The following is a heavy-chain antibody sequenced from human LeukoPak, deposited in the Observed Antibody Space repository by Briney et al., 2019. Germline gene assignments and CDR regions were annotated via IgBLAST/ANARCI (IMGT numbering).Heavy chain of an antibody. CDR1: GGSIINYY. J-gene: IGHJ6*03. CDR3: ARVAKHFRGGLSFYFMDV. V-gene: IGHV4-59*01. D-gene: IGHD3-10*01. Sequence: SETLSLTCTMSGGSIINYYWTWIRQPPGKGLEWIGHIYYSGGPNYNPSLKSRVTISVDTSKKEFSLKLTSVIAADTAVYYCARVAKHFRGGLSFYFMDVWGIGTTVTISS. CDR2: IYYSGGP.